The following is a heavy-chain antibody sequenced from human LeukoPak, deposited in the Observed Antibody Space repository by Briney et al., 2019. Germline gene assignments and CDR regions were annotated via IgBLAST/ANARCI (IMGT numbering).Heavy chain of an antibody. CDR3: ARGIEAGVDY. J-gene: IGHJ4*02. CDR2: MSPNSGNT. D-gene: IGHD3-10*01. V-gene: IGHV1-8*03. CDR1: GYTFTTYD. Sequence: ASVKVSCKASGYTFTTYDINWVRQATGQGLEWMGWMSPNSGNTGYAQKFQGRVTITRNTSISTAYMELSSLTSGDTAVYYCARGIEAGVDYWGQGTLVTVSS.